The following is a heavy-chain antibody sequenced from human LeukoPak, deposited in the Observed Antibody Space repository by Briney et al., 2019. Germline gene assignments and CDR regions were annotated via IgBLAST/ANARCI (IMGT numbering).Heavy chain of an antibody. J-gene: IGHJ4*02. CDR3: ASETVGAFDY. CDR2: IGTYRGDT. V-gene: IGHV1-18*01. D-gene: IGHD1-26*01. Sequence: ASVKVSCKASGYTSTTYGISWVRQAPGQGLEWMAWIGTYRGDTNLAQKFQGRVTTTRDTLTNTAFMELRSLRSDDTAVYYCASETVGAFDYWGQGTLVTVSS. CDR1: GYTSTTYG.